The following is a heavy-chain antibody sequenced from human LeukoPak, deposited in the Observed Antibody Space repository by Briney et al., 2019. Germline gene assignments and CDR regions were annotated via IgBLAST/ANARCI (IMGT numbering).Heavy chain of an antibody. Sequence: GGSLRLSCAASGFTFSSYAMSWVRQAPGKGLEWISIISGSGGTTYYADSVKGRFTISRDNSKNTLYLQMNSLRADDTAVYYCAKQGPTAAGNNWFDPWGQGTQVTVSS. V-gene: IGHV3-23*01. CDR2: ISGSGGTT. CDR3: AKQGPTAAGNNWFDP. CDR1: GFTFSSYA. J-gene: IGHJ5*02. D-gene: IGHD6-13*01.